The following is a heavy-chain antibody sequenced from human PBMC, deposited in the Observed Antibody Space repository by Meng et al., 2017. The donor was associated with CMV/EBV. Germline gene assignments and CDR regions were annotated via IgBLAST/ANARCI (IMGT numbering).Heavy chain of an antibody. CDR3: ARRMGSTSSSYWFDP. V-gene: IGHV5-51*01. D-gene: IGHD2-2*01. Sequence: GESLKISCKGSGYSFTSYWIGWVRQMPGKGLEWMGIIYPGDSDTRYSPSFQGQVTISADKSISTAYLQWSSLKAPDTATYYCARRMGSTSSSYWFDPWGQGTLVTVSS. J-gene: IGHJ5*02. CDR2: IYPGDSDT. CDR1: GYSFTSYW.